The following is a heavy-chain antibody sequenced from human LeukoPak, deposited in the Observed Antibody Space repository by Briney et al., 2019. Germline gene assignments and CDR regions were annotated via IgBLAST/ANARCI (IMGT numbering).Heavy chain of an antibody. J-gene: IGHJ4*02. CDR3: AKDRRRRGYSGYDVDY. V-gene: IGHV3-23*01. CDR2: ISGSGGST. CDR1: GFTFSSYA. D-gene: IGHD5-12*01. Sequence: PAGGSLRLSCAASGFTFSSYAMSWVRQAPGKGLEWVSAISGSGGSTYYADSVKGRFTISRDNSKNTLYLQMNSLRAEDTAVYYCAKDRRRRGYSGYDVDYWGQGTLVTVSS.